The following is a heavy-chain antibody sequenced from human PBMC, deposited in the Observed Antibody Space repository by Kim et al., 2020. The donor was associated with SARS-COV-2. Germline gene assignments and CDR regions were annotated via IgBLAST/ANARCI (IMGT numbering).Heavy chain of an antibody. CDR3: ATAQVAGADY. D-gene: IGHD6-19*01. Sequence: GGSLRLSCAASGFTFSSYWMHWVRQAPGKGLVWVSRVSGDGTATEYADSVKGRFTISRDNAKKTLYLQMNSLRADDTALYYCATAQVAGADYWGQGTLVT. J-gene: IGHJ4*02. CDR2: VSGDGTAT. CDR1: GFTFSSYW. V-gene: IGHV3-74*03.